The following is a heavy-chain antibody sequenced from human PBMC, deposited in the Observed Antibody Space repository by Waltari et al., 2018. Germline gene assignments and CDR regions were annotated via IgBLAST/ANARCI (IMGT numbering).Heavy chain of an antibody. CDR2: IYYSGST. J-gene: IGHJ4*02. CDR3: ARYSSSLFDY. D-gene: IGHD6-13*01. V-gene: IGHV4-59*11. CDR1: GGSISSHY. Sequence: QVQLQESGPGLVKPSETLSLTCTVSGGSISSHYWSWIRHPPGKGLEWIGYIYYSGSTNFNASLKSRVTISVDTSKNQFSLKLSSVTAADTAVYYCARYSSSLFDYWGQGTLVTVSS.